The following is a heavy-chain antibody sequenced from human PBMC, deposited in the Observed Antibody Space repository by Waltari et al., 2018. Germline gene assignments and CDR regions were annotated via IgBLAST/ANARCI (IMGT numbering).Heavy chain of an antibody. D-gene: IGHD3-10*01. J-gene: IGHJ4*02. Sequence: QVQLQESGPGLVKPSQTLSLTSTVSGGSISSGSYYWSWIRQPAGKGLEWIGRIYTSGSTNYNPSLKSRVTISVDTSKNHFSLKLSSVTAADTAVYYCARGGGSGSYYNRLLDYWGQGTLVTVSS. V-gene: IGHV4-61*02. CDR1: GGSISSGSYY. CDR3: ARGGGSGSYYNRLLDY. CDR2: IYTSGST.